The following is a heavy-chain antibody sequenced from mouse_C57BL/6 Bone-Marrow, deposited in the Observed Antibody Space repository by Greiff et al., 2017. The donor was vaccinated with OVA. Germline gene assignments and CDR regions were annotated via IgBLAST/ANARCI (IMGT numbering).Heavy chain of an antibody. V-gene: IGHV1-15*01. D-gene: IGHD2-5*01. J-gene: IGHJ4*01. Sequence: VQLQQSGAELVRPGASVTLSCKASGYTFTDYEMHWVKQTPVHGLEWIGAIDPETGGTAYNQKFKGKAILTADKSSSTAYMELRSLTSEDSAVYYCKRGHSNHYAMDYWGQGTSVTVSS. CDR3: KRGHSNHYAMDY. CDR1: GYTFTDYE. CDR2: IDPETGGT.